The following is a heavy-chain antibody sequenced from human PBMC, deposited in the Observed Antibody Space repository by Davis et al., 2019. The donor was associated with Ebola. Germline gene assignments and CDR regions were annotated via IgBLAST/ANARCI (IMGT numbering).Heavy chain of an antibody. D-gene: IGHD2-15*01. CDR1: GFTFSSYS. J-gene: IGHJ5*02. V-gene: IGHV3-21*01. Sequence: PAGSLRLSCAASGFTFSSYSMNWVRQAPGKGLELVSSISSSSSYIYYADSVKGRFTISRDNAKNSLYLQMNSLRAEDTAVYYCARGTYCSGGSCYWLNWFDPWGQGTLVTVSS. CDR2: ISSSSSYI. CDR3: ARGTYCSGGSCYWLNWFDP.